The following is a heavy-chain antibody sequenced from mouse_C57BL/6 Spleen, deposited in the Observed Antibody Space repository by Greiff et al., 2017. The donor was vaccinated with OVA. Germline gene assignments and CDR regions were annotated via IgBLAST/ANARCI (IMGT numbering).Heavy chain of an antibody. Sequence: DVMLVESGGDLVKPGGSLKLSCAASGFTFSSYGMSWVRQTPDKRLEWVATISSGGSYTYYPDSVKGRFTISRDNAKNTLYLQMSSLKSEDTAMYYCARQDYYGSIDYWGQGTTLTVSS. V-gene: IGHV5-6*02. J-gene: IGHJ2*01. CDR2: ISSGGSYT. D-gene: IGHD1-1*01. CDR1: GFTFSSYG. CDR3: ARQDYYGSIDY.